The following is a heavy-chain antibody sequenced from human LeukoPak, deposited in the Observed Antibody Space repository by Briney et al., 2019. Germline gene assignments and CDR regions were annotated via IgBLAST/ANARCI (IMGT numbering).Heavy chain of an antibody. J-gene: IGHJ3*02. CDR3: ARDLSFWSGSLGAFDI. D-gene: IGHD3-3*01. Sequence: GGSLRLSCAASGFTFSSYWMSWVRQAPGKGLEWVSYISSSGSTIYYADSVKGRFTISRDNAKNSLYLQMNSLRAEDTAVYYCARDLSFWSGSLGAFDIWGQGTMVTVSS. CDR1: GFTFSSYW. CDR2: ISSSGSTI. V-gene: IGHV3-48*04.